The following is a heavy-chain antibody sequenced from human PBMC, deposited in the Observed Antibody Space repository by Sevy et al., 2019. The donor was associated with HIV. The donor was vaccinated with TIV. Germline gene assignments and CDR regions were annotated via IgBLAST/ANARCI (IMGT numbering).Heavy chain of an antibody. Sequence: SETLSLTCAVSGGSIRSGGYSWSWIRQPPGKGLEWIGYIYHSGSTYYNPSLKSRVTISVDRSKNQFSLKLSSVTAADTAVYYCASMAGGFDPWGQGTLVTVSS. D-gene: IGHD3-10*01. CDR2: IYHSGST. J-gene: IGHJ5*02. CDR3: ASMAGGFDP. CDR1: GGSIRSGGYS. V-gene: IGHV4-30-2*01.